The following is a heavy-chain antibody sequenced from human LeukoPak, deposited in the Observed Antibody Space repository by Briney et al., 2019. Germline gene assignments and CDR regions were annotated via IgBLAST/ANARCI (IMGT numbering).Heavy chain of an antibody. CDR1: GGSFSGYY. CDR3: ARDTIYSGIDY. D-gene: IGHD6-25*01. J-gene: IGHJ4*02. CDR2: INHSGST. V-gene: IGHV4-34*01. Sequence: SETLSLTCAVYGGSFSGYYWSWIRQPPGKGLEWIGEINHSGSTNYNPSLKSRVTISVDTSKNQFSLKLSSVTAADTAVYYCARDTIYSGIDYWGQGTLVTVSS.